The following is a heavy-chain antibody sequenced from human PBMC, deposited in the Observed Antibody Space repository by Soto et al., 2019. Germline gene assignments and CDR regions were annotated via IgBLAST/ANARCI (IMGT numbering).Heavy chain of an antibody. Sequence: EVRLVETGGRLIRPGGSLRLSCAASGLNVMGTYMNWVRQAPGKGLEWVSTLHSDGSTFYADSVKGRCSISRDGPKNSFYLQMNRLRAEDSAVYYCASSGYYDSSGDYWGQGTLVTVSS. CDR3: ASSGYYDSSGDY. CDR1: GLNVMGTY. D-gene: IGHD3-22*01. CDR2: LHSDGST. V-gene: IGHV3-53*02. J-gene: IGHJ4*02.